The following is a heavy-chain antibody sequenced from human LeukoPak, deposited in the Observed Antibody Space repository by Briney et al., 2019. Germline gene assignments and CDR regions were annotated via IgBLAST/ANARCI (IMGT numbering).Heavy chain of an antibody. CDR3: ARASIAAAASPTWRDYGMDV. Sequence: PGGSLRLSCAASGFTFSSYWMSWVRQAPGKGLEWVANIKQDGSEKYYVDSVKGRFTISRDNAKNSLYLQMNSLRAEDTAVYYCARASIAAAASPTWRDYGMDVWGQGTTVTVSS. V-gene: IGHV3-7*01. D-gene: IGHD6-13*01. CDR1: GFTFSSYW. CDR2: IKQDGSEK. J-gene: IGHJ6*02.